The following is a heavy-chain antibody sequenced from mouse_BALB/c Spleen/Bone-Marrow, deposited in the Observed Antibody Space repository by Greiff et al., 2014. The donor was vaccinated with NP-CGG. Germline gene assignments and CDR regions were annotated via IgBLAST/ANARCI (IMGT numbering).Heavy chain of an antibody. Sequence: VQLQQSGAELVKPGASVKLSCTASGFNIKDTYMHWVKQRPEQGLEWIGRIDPANGNTKYDPKFQGKATITADTSSNTAYLQLSSLTSEDTAVYYGAIYYYGSSGFAYWGQGTLVTASA. V-gene: IGHV14-3*02. CDR2: IDPANGNT. CDR3: AIYYYGSSGFAY. CDR1: GFNIKDTY. D-gene: IGHD1-1*01. J-gene: IGHJ3*01.